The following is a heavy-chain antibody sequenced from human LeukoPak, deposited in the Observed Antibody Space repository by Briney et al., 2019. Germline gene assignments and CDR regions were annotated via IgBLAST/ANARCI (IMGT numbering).Heavy chain of an antibody. CDR3: ARGVKDYVWGSYRTNNWFDP. Sequence: GASVKVSCKASGYTFTCYYMHWVRQAPGQGLEWMGWINPNRGGTNYAQKFQGRVTMTRDTSISTAYMELSRLRSDDTAVYYCARGVKDYVWGSYRTNNWFDPWGQGTLVTVSS. V-gene: IGHV1-2*02. CDR2: INPNRGGT. J-gene: IGHJ5*02. D-gene: IGHD3-16*02. CDR1: GYTFTCYY.